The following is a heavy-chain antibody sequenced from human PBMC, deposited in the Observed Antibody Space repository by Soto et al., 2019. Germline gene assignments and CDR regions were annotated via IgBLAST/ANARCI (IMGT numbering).Heavy chain of an antibody. CDR3: ASVGDYQYYFDY. J-gene: IGHJ4*02. CDR1: GYTLTELS. D-gene: IGHD4-17*01. CDR2: FDPEDGET. Sequence: QVQLVQSGAEVKKPEASVKVSCKVSGYTLTELSMHWVRQAPGIGLEWMGGFDPEDGETIYAQKFQGRVTMTEDTSTDTAYMELSSLRSEDTAVYYCASVGDYQYYFDYWGQGTLVTVSS. V-gene: IGHV1-24*01.